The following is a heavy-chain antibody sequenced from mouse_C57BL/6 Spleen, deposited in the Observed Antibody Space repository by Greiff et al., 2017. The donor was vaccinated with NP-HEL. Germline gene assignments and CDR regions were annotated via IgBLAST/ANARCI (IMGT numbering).Heavy chain of an antibody. CDR2: IYPGDGDT. Sequence: LQESGAELVKPGASVKISCKASGYAFSSYWMNWVKQRPGKGLEWIGQIYPGDGDTNYNGKFKGKATLTADKSSSTAYMQLSSLTSEDSAVYFCARDSNSWYFDVWGTGTTVTVSS. CDR3: ARDSNSWYFDV. J-gene: IGHJ1*03. D-gene: IGHD2-5*01. V-gene: IGHV1-80*01. CDR1: GYAFSSYW.